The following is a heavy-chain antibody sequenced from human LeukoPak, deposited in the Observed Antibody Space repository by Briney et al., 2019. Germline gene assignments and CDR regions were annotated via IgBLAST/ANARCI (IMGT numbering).Heavy chain of an antibody. D-gene: IGHD4-17*01. V-gene: IGHV4-59*12. CDR2: IYYSGST. CDR1: GDSISSYY. J-gene: IGHJ4*02. CDR3: ARDGLNGDYADY. Sequence: SETLSLTCTVSGDSISSYYWNWIRQPPGKGLEWIGFIYYSGSTNYNPSLKSRVTISVDRSKNQFSLKLSSVTAADTAVYYCARDGLNGDYADYWGQGTLVTVSS.